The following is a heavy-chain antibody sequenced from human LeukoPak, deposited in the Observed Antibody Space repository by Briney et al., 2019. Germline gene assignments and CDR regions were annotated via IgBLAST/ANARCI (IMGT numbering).Heavy chain of an antibody. CDR1: GFIFSNYW. Sequence: GGSLRLSCAASGFIFSNYWMTWVREASGKGLEWVAHIRQDGSERHYVDSVKDRFTISRDNAKNSLDLQMDSLRAEETAVYYCARDWGSTGYDLYDSWGQGTLVTVSS. D-gene: IGHD5-12*01. CDR2: IRQDGSER. J-gene: IGHJ4*02. CDR3: ARDWGSTGYDLYDS. V-gene: IGHV3-7*01.